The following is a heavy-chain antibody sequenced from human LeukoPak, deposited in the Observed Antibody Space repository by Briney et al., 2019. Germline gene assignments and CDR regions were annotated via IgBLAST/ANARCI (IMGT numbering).Heavy chain of an antibody. CDR1: GFTFSSYS. D-gene: IGHD1-26*01. CDR3: ALSGSYTLDAFDI. V-gene: IGHV3-21*01. CDR2: ISSSSSYI. Sequence: GGSLRLSCAASGFTFSSYSMNWVRQAPGKGLEWVSSISSSSSYIYYADSVKGRFTISRDNAKNSLYLQMDGLRAEDTAVYYCALSGSYTLDAFDIWGQGTMVTVSS. J-gene: IGHJ3*02.